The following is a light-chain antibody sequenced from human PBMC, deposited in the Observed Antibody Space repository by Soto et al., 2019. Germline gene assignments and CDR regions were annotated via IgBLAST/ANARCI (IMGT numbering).Light chain of an antibody. CDR3: QSYDSSLSGLV. Sequence: QSVLTQPPSVSGAPGQRVTISCTGSRSNIGAGYDVHWYQQLPGTAPKLLIYGNSNRPSGVPDRFSGSKSGTSASLAITGLQAEDEADYYCQSYDSSLSGLVFGTGTKGTVL. CDR2: GNS. CDR1: RSNIGAGYD. J-gene: IGLJ1*01. V-gene: IGLV1-40*01.